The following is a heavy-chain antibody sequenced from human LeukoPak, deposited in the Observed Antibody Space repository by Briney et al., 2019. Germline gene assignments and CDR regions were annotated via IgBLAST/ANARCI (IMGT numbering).Heavy chain of an antibody. CDR2: IYYSGST. V-gene: IGHV4-39*07. D-gene: IGHD1-1*01. CDR1: GGSISSSSYY. CDR3: AREGQLELEGLIDY. J-gene: IGHJ4*02. Sequence: SETLSLTCTVSGGSISSSSYYWGWIRQPPGKGLEWIGSIYYSGSTYYNPSLKSRVTISVDTSKNQFSLKLSSVTAADTAVYYCAREGQLELEGLIDYWGQGTLVTVSS.